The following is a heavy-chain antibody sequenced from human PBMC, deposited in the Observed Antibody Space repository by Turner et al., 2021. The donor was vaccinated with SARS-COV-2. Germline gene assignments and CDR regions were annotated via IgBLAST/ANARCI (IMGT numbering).Heavy chain of an antibody. CDR2: ISSSGSTI. CDR1: GFTFSSYE. D-gene: IGHD6-19*01. Sequence: EVQLVESGGDLVQPGGSLRLSCAASGFTFSSYEMNWVRQAPGKGLEWVSYISSSGSTIYYADSVKGRFTISRDNAKNSLYLQMNSLRAEDTAVYYCARTIAVAGSGEAFDIWGQGTMVTVSS. J-gene: IGHJ3*02. V-gene: IGHV3-48*03. CDR3: ARTIAVAGSGEAFDI.